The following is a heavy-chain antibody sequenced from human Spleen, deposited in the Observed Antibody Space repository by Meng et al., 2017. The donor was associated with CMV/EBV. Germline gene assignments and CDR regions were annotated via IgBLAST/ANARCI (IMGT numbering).Heavy chain of an antibody. CDR2: INPNSGNT. D-gene: IGHD2-2*01. J-gene: IGHJ4*02. CDR3: ARSSIVVVPAAHYAGDDY. V-gene: IGHV1-8*01. CDR1: TFTCFY. Sequence: TFTCFYTNGGRQPTGKGLAWMGWINPNSGNTGYAQNFQGRVTMTRNTSISTAYMALSSLTSADPAVYYCARSSIVVVPAAHYAGDDYWGQGTLVTVSS.